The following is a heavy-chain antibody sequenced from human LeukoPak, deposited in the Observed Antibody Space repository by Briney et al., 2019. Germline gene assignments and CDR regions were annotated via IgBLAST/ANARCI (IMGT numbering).Heavy chain of an antibody. CDR1: GGSFSGYY. V-gene: IGHV4-34*01. CDR2: INHSGST. CDR3: ARSYSSSSPCYFDY. J-gene: IGHJ4*02. Sequence: SETLSLTCAVYGGSFSGYYWSCIRQPPGKGLEWIGEINHSGSTNYNPSLKSRVTISVDTSKNQFSLKLSSVTAADTAVYYCARSYSSSSPCYFDYWGQGTLVTVSS. D-gene: IGHD6-6*01.